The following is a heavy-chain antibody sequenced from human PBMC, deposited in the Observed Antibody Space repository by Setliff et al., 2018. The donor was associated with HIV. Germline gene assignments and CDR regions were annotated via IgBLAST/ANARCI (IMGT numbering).Heavy chain of an antibody. CDR1: GAPMIDHQ. CDR3: ARVVRGFWALDS. CDR2: VYYTGGT. Sequence: SETLSLTCTVSGAPMIDHQWNWLRRSPGKGLEWIGYVYYTGGTTYNPSLEGRVIISLDTSNNQFFLRMNSLTAADTAVYYCARVVRGFWALDSWGPGTVVTVSS. D-gene: IGHD3-10*02. V-gene: IGHV4-59*11. J-gene: IGHJ4*02.